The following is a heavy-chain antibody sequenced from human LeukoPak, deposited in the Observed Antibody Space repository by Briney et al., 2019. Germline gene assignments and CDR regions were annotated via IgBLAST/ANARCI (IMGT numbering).Heavy chain of an antibody. Sequence: GGSLRLSCAASGFDCSRYWMTWVRQAPGKGLEWVANIEQDGGEEYYVDSVKGRFTISRDNAKDSLYLQMNSLRVEDTAVYYCARGRYVDWLFDYWGQGTLVTVSS. D-gene: IGHD3-9*01. V-gene: IGHV3-7*03. CDR2: IEQDGGEE. J-gene: IGHJ4*02. CDR3: ARGRYVDWLFDY. CDR1: GFDCSRYW.